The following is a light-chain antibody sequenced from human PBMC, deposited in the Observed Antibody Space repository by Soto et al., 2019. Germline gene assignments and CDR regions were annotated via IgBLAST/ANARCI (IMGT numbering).Light chain of an antibody. J-gene: IGLJ2*01. CDR1: SSDVGGYNY. V-gene: IGLV2-14*01. Sequence: QSVLTQPASVSGSPGQSITISCTGTSSDVGGYNYVSWYQQHPGKAPKLMIYEVSNRPSGVSSRFSGSKSGNTASLTISGLQAEHEADYYCSSYTSSSTLVVFGGGTELTVL. CDR3: SSYTSSSTLVV. CDR2: EVS.